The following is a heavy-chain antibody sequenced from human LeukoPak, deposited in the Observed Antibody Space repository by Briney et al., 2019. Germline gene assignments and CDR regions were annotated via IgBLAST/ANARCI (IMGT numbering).Heavy chain of an antibody. J-gene: IGHJ4*02. Sequence: PGGSLRLSCVASGFTFSTFGMHWVRQAPGKGLEWVAMTSHDGSDKYYADSVKGRFTISRDNSKNTLYLQMNSLRAEDTAVYYCARDHSSGWYSDYFDYWGQGTLVTVSS. D-gene: IGHD6-19*01. CDR1: GFTFSTFG. V-gene: IGHV3-30*03. CDR2: TSHDGSDK. CDR3: ARDHSSGWYSDYFDY.